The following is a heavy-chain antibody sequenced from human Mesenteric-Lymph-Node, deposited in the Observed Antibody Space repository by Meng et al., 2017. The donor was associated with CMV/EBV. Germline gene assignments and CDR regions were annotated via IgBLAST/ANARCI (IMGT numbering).Heavy chain of an antibody. CDR3: AKGSYYDSSNLYFDY. V-gene: IGHV3-23*01. D-gene: IGHD3-22*01. CDR1: GFTSSSYA. Sequence: LSLTCAASGFTSSSYAIDWVRQAPGKGLEWVSDISGSGVSTYYADSVKGRFTISRDNSKNTLYLQMNSLRAEDTAVYYCAKGSYYDSSNLYFDYWGQGTLVTVSS. J-gene: IGHJ4*02. CDR2: ISGSGVST.